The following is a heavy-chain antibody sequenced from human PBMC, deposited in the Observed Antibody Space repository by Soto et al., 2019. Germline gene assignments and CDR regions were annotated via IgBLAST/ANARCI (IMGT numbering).Heavy chain of an antibody. D-gene: IGHD5-12*01. V-gene: IGHV1-69*13. CDR2: IIPVFGRP. Sequence: SVKVSCKASGGTFSSFGISWVRQAPGQGLEWMGGIIPVFGRPNYAQRFRGRLTITADESTNTSYMELIDLTSEDTAVYYCAREASGYDFWGQRTQVTVSS. J-gene: IGHJ1*01. CDR3: AREASGYDF. CDR1: GGTFSSFG.